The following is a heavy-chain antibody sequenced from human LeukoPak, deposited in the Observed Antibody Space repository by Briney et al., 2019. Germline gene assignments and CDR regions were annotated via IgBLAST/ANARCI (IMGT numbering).Heavy chain of an antibody. D-gene: IGHD3-3*01. V-gene: IGHV1-2*02. J-gene: IGHJ4*02. CDR1: GYTFTSYD. CDR3: ARDLLGVRGY. CDR2: INPNSGGT. Sequence: ASVKVSCKASGYTFTSYDIIWVRQATGQGLEWMGWINPNSGGTNYAQKFRGRVTMTRDTSISTAYMELSRLRSDDTAVYYCARDLLGVRGYWGQGTLVTVSS.